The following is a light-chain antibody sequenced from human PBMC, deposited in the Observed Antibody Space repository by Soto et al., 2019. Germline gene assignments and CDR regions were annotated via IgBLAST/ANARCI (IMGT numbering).Light chain of an antibody. V-gene: IGLV1-47*01. CDR3: SAWDDSLNNYV. J-gene: IGLJ1*01. CDR1: NSNIGTNF. Sequence: QSVLTQPPSASGTPGQRVTISCSGSNSNIGTNFVYWDQELPGTAPKLLIYKNNQRPSGVPDRFSASNSGTSASLAVSRIRSEDEAAYYCSAWDDSLNNYVYGTGTTLPVL. CDR2: KNN.